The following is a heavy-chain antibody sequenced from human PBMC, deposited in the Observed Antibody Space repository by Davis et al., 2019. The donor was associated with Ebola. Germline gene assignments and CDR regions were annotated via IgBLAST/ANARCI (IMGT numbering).Heavy chain of an antibody. CDR1: GYTFADYW. V-gene: IGHV5-51*01. CDR3: ARGNGYRDY. J-gene: IGHJ4*02. Sequence: PGGSLRLSCKGSGYTFADYWIGWVRQMPGKGLEWVAVIFPGDSDTRYSPSFQGQVTISADKSIATAYLQWSSLKASDTAMYYCARGNGYRDYWGQGTLVTVSS. CDR2: IFPGDSDT. D-gene: IGHD5-18*01.